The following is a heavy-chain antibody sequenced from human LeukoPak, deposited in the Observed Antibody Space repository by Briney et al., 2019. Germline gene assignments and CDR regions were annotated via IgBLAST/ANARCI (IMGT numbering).Heavy chain of an antibody. CDR1: GFTFSSYS. CDR3: ARAPAYYDFWSIDY. D-gene: IGHD3-3*01. CDR2: ISSSSSYI. V-gene: IGHV3-21*01. Sequence: GGSLRLSXAASGFTFSSYSMNWVRQAPGKGLEWVSSISSSSSYIYYADSVKGRFTISRDNAKNSLYLQMNSLRAEDTAVYYCARAPAYYDFWSIDYWGQGTLVTVSS. J-gene: IGHJ4*02.